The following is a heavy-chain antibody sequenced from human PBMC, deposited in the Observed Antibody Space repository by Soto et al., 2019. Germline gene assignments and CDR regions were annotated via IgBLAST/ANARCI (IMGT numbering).Heavy chain of an antibody. V-gene: IGHV3-15*07. CDR3: TPDPYDSSDY. Sequence: SVSNAWMNWVRQAPGKGLEWVGRIKSKTDGGTTDYAAPVKGRFTISRDDSKNTLYLQMNSLKTEDTAVYYCTPDPYDSSDYWGQGTLVTVSS. D-gene: IGHD3-22*01. CDR1: SVSNAW. J-gene: IGHJ4*02. CDR2: IKSKTDGGTT.